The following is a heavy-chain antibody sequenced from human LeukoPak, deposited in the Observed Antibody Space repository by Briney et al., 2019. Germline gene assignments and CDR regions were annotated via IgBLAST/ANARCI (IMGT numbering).Heavy chain of an antibody. CDR3: ARDPYSSGKIGGDY. CDR1: GFTFSSYS. V-gene: IGHV3-48*02. J-gene: IGHJ4*02. CDR2: ISSSSTI. Sequence: PGGSLRLSCAASGFTFSSYSMNWVRQAPGKGLKWVSYISSSSTIYYADSVKGRFTISRDNAKNSLYLQMNSLRDEHTAVYYCARDPYSSGKIGGDYWGQGTLVTVSS. D-gene: IGHD6-19*01.